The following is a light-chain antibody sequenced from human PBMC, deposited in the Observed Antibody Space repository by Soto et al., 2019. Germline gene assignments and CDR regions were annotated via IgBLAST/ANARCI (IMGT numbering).Light chain of an antibody. CDR3: QQRSNWPPSIN. J-gene: IGKJ5*01. Sequence: ENELTQYQATMALSGGGGATVSCSAIQSVSSYLAWYQQKPGQAPRLLIYDASNRATGIPARFSGSGSGTDFTLTISRLEPEDFAVYYCQQRSNWPPSINFGQGTRLEIK. CDR1: QSVSSY. V-gene: IGKV3-11*01. CDR2: DAS.